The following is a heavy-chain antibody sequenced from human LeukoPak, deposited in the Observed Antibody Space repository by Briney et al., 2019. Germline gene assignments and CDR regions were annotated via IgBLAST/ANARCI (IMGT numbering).Heavy chain of an antibody. CDR1: GGSISSSSYY. D-gene: IGHD3-10*01. CDR3: ARQGGAYYYYMDV. J-gene: IGHJ6*03. Sequence: SETLSLTCTVSGGSISSSSYYWGWIRQPPGKGLEWIGSIYYSGSTYYNPSLKSRVTISVDTSKNQFSLKLSSVTAADTAVYYCARQGGAYYYYMDVWGKGTTVTISS. V-gene: IGHV4-39*01. CDR2: IYYSGST.